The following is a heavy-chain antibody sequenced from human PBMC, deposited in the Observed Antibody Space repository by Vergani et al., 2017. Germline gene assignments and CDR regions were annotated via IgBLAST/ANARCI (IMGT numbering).Heavy chain of an antibody. CDR1: GFIFSDYN. Sequence: EVQVVQSGGGLVKPGGSLRLSCETSGFIFSDYNLNWVRQAPGSGLEWVASISGRSSYVNYAVSVKGRFTISRDNAKNSLFLQMNSLRAEDTAVYYCARDRGCATISCYFSGAFDYWGLGTLVSVSS. J-gene: IGHJ4*02. D-gene: IGHD2-2*01. CDR2: ISGRSSYV. V-gene: IGHV3-21*02. CDR3: ARDRGCATISCYFSGAFDY.